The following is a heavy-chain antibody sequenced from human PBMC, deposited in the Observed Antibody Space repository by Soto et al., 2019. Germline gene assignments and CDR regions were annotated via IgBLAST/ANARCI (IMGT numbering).Heavy chain of an antibody. V-gene: IGHV3-72*01. CDR1: GFTFSDHY. CDR2: SRSKANSYTT. Sequence: GGSLRLSCAASGFTFSDHYMDWVRQTPGKGLEWVGRSRSKANSYTTEYAASVKGRFTISRDDSKNSLYLQMNSLKTEDTAVYYCAKYSGAASTPAALGQGTLVTVSS. D-gene: IGHD1-26*01. J-gene: IGHJ5*01. CDR3: AKYSGAASTPAA.